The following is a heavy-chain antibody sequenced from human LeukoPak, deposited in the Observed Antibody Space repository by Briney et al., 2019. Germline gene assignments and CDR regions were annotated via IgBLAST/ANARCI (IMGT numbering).Heavy chain of an antibody. D-gene: IGHD1-26*01. Sequence: SVKVSCKASGYTFTGYYMHWVRQAPGQGLEWMGRIIPILGIANYAQKFQGRVTITADKSTSTAYMELSSLRSEDTAVYYCATRYSGSYYVGWGQGTLVTVSS. CDR1: GYTFTGYY. CDR3: ATRYSGSYYVG. V-gene: IGHV1-69*02. J-gene: IGHJ4*02. CDR2: IIPILGIA.